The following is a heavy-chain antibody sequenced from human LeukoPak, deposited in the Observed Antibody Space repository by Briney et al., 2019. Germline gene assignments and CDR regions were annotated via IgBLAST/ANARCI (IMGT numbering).Heavy chain of an antibody. Sequence: GGSLRLSCAASGFTFNNYWMHWVRQAPGKGLEWVAFISYDGSNKYYADSVKGRFTISRDNSKNTLYLQMSSLRAEDTTVYYCAKDIGSSIPYYFDYWGQGTLVTVSS. CDR3: AKDIGSSIPYYFDY. D-gene: IGHD2-2*02. CDR1: GFTFNNYW. J-gene: IGHJ4*02. CDR2: ISYDGSNK. V-gene: IGHV3-30*18.